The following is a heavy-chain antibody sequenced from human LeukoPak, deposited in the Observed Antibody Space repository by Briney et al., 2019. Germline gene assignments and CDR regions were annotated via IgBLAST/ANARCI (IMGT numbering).Heavy chain of an antibody. Sequence: GASVKASCKASGGTFSSYAISWVRQAPGQGLEWMGGIIPIFGTANYAQKFQGRVTITTDESTSTAYMELSSLRSEDTAVYYCARDSSDGDMSSGSYYEYFQHWGQGTLVTVSS. CDR3: ARDSSDGDMSSGSYYEYFQH. CDR2: IIPIFGTA. J-gene: IGHJ1*01. CDR1: GGTFSSYA. D-gene: IGHD1-26*01. V-gene: IGHV1-69*05.